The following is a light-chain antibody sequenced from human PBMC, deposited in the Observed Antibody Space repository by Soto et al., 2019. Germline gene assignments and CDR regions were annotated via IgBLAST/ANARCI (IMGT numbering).Light chain of an antibody. CDR3: QHYDNTPPSVT. V-gene: IGKV3-20*01. Sequence: EIVLTQSPDTLSLSPGERATLSCRASQSVSSDYLVWYQQTPAQAPRLLIYGASRRATGIPDRFSGSGSGTDFILTISRLEPEDFAVYYCQHYDNTPPSVTFGPGTKVDIK. J-gene: IGKJ3*01. CDR2: GAS. CDR1: QSVSSDY.